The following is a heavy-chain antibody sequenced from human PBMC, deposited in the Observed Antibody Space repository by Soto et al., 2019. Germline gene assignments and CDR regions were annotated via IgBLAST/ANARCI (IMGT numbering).Heavy chain of an antibody. J-gene: IGHJ5*02. CDR2: ISSNSAYI. Sequence: GGSLRVSCAASGFTFRSFTMNWVRQAPGKGLEWVSTISSNSAYIYYTDALRGRFTISRDNAKNSLHLQMNSLRAEDTAVYYCTRDASRDSSARGWFAPWGPGTLVTVSS. CDR1: GFTFRSFT. V-gene: IGHV3-21*01. D-gene: IGHD6-13*01. CDR3: TRDASRDSSARGWFAP.